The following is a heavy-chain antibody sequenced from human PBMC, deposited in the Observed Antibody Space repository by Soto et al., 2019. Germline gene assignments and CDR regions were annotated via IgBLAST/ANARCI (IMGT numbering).Heavy chain of an antibody. CDR2: IYYSGST. CDR3: VAGERRYYFDY. D-gene: IGHD6-19*01. V-gene: IGHV4-39*01. CDR1: GGSISSSSYY. Sequence: QLQLQESGPGLVKPSETLSLTCTVSGGSISSSSYYWGWIRQPPGKGLEWIGSIYYSGSTYYNPSLKSRVTISVDTSKNQFSLKLGSVTAADTAVYYCVAGERRYYFDYWGQGTLVTVSS. J-gene: IGHJ4*02.